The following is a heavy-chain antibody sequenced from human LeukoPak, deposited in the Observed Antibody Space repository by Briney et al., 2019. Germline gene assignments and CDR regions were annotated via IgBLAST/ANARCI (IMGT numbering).Heavy chain of an antibody. D-gene: IGHD1-1*01. CDR1: GYTLIELS. V-gene: IGHV1-24*01. J-gene: IGHJ4*02. CDR3: TTARKRDTWNPRF. Sequence: ASVKVSCKVSGYTLIELSMHWVRQAPGKGLEWMGGFDPDRLEIIYAQKFQGRVSMTEDTSTGTAYMELSSLGSEDTAVYYCTTARKRDTWNPRFWGQGTLVSDSS. CDR2: FDPDRLEI.